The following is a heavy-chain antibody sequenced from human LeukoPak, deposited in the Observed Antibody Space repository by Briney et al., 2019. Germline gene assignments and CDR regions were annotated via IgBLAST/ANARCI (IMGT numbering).Heavy chain of an antibody. Sequence: SQTLSLTCAVYGESFKDYYWNWIRQPPGKGLEWIGEINHSGSSNYNPSLKSRVTISVGTSKNQFSLKLSSVTAADTAVYYCARSGTYQHSSSYDYWGQGTLVTVSS. CDR3: ARSGTYQHSSSYDY. CDR1: GESFKDYY. V-gene: IGHV4-34*01. CDR2: INHSGSS. D-gene: IGHD6-13*01. J-gene: IGHJ4*02.